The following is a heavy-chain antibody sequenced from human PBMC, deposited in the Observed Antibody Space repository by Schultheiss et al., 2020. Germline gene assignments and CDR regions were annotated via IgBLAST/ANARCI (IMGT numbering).Heavy chain of an antibody. CDR3: ARGFSGWYTRGYYFDY. J-gene: IGHJ4*02. Sequence: SETLSLTCTVSGGSISSYYWSWIRQPPGKGLEWIGYIYYSGSTNYNPSLKSRVTISVDTSKNQFSLKLSSVTAADTAVYYCARGFSGWYTRGYYFDYWGQGTLVTVSS. V-gene: IGHV4-59*12. CDR1: GGSISSYY. CDR2: IYYSGST. D-gene: IGHD6-19*01.